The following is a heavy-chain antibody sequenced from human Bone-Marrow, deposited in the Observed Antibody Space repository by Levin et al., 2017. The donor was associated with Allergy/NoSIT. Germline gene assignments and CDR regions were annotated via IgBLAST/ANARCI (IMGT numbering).Heavy chain of an antibody. CDR2: IPHDAANT. V-gene: IGHV3-30-3*01. D-gene: IGHD6-19*01. J-gene: IGHJ5*01. Sequence: QAGGSLRLSCAASGFTFRNFAMHWVRQAPGKGLEWVAAIPHDAANTYYTDSVRGRFTISRDNSKNTLFVEMNSLRVEDTAVYYCARGPGLAVGKGYFDSWGQGTLVTVSS. CDR3: ARGPGLAVGKGYFDS. CDR1: GFTFRNFA.